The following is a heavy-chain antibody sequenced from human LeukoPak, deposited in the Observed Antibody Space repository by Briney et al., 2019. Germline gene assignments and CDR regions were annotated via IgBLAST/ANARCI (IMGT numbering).Heavy chain of an antibody. CDR1: GFTFSSYG. CDR2: IRYDGSNK. J-gene: IGHJ4*02. Sequence: PGGSLRLSCAASGFTFSSYGMHWVRQAPGKGLEWVAFIRYDGSNKYYADSVKGRFTISRDNSKNTLYLQMNSLRAEDTAVYYCAKDQAGGLRLGELSSFSDYWGQGTLVTVSS. D-gene: IGHD3-16*02. CDR3: AKDQAGGLRLGELSSFSDY. V-gene: IGHV3-30*02.